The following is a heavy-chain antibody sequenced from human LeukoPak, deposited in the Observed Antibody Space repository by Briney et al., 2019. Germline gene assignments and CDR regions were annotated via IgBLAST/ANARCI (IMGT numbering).Heavy chain of an antibody. V-gene: IGHV3-21*01. CDR3: ARDLKPGNWFDP. D-gene: IGHD1-14*01. CDR2: ISSSSNYI. CDR1: GFTFSTYS. Sequence: GGSLRLSCAASGFTFSTYSMNWARQAPGKGLEWVSSISSSSNYIYYADSVKGRFTISRDNAKNSLFLQMNSLRAEDTAVYYCARDLKPGNWFDPWGQGTLVTVSS. J-gene: IGHJ5*02.